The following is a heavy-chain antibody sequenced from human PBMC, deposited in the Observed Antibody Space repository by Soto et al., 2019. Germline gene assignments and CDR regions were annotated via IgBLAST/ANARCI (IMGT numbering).Heavy chain of an antibody. D-gene: IGHD3-22*01. CDR1: GFTFSSYV. V-gene: IGHV3-48*01. CDR3: ARGYRGTSGYYHFDS. CDR2: ISSSSSTI. J-gene: IGHJ4*02. Sequence: GGSLRLSCAASGFTFSSYVMNWVRQAPGKGLEWVSYISSSSSTIYYAESVKSRITISRDNAKNSLYLQMKNLRAEDSAVYFCARGYRGTSGYYHFDSWGQGTLVTVSS.